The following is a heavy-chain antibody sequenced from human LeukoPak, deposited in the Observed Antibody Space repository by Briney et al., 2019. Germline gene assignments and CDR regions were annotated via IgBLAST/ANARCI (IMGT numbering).Heavy chain of an antibody. D-gene: IGHD3-10*01. J-gene: IGHJ5*01. CDR2: IWYDGSYE. CDR1: GFALNKYG. V-gene: IGHV3-33*01. Sequence: GGSLRLSCVASGFALNKYGVHWVRQAPGKGLEWVAVIWYDGSYEYYADSVKGRLAISRDNDKNTVNLQMNSLRVEDTAVYYCARDGSGLAVRGWFDFWGRGTVVTVYS. CDR3: ARDGSGLAVRGWFDF.